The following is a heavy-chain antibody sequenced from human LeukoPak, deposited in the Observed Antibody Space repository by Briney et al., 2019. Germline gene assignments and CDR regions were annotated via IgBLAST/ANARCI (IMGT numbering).Heavy chain of an antibody. CDR1: GGSISSDTYY. CDR3: ATWIIGGGRFDF. D-gene: IGHD1-26*01. Sequence: SETLSLICTVSGGSISSDTYYWSWIRQHPGKGLEWIGYIHYGGSTYYRPSLQGRVSISVDTSRNQFSLKLSSVTAADTAVYYCATWIIGGGRFDFWGQGTLVTVSS. J-gene: IGHJ4*02. V-gene: IGHV4-31*03. CDR2: IHYGGST.